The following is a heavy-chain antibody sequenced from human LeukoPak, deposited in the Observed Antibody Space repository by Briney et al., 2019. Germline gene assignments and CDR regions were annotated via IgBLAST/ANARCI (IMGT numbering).Heavy chain of an antibody. D-gene: IGHD4-17*01. CDR2: SYYSGST. V-gene: IGHV4-39*01. CDR1: SGSISSSSYY. Sequence: PSETLSLTCTVSSGSISSSSYYWGWLRQPPGTGLEWIGSSYYSGSTYYNPTLKSRVAISVDTSKNPFSLKLSSVTAADTAVYFCARLVTINTVTTARYWYFDLWGRGTLVTVSS. CDR3: ARLVTINTVTTARYWYFDL. J-gene: IGHJ2*01.